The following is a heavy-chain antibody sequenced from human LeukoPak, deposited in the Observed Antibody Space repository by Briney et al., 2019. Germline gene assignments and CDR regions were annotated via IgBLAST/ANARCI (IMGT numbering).Heavy chain of an antibody. D-gene: IGHD5-18*01. CDR2: INPNSGGT. J-gene: IGHJ4*02. V-gene: IGHV1-2*02. CDR3: ARGLYSYGQYYFDY. Sequence: GASVKVSCKASGYTFTGYYMQWVRQAPGQGLEWMGWINPNSGGTNYAQKFQGTVTMTRATSISTSYMERSMRTSDDTAFYYWARGLYSYGQYYFDYWGQGTLVTVPS. CDR1: GYTFTGYY.